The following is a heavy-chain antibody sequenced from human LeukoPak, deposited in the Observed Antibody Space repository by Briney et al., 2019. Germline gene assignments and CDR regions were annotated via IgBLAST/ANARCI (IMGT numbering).Heavy chain of an antibody. J-gene: IGHJ3*02. CDR3: ARDRYSGYDLGAFDI. V-gene: IGHV1-8*01. D-gene: IGHD5-12*01. CDR2: MNPNSGNT. Sequence: ASVKVSCKASGYTFTSYDINWVRQATGRGLEWMGWMNPNSGNTGYAQKFQGRVTMTRNTSISTAYMELSSLRSEDTAVYYCARDRYSGYDLGAFDIWGQGTMVTVPS. CDR1: GYTFTSYD.